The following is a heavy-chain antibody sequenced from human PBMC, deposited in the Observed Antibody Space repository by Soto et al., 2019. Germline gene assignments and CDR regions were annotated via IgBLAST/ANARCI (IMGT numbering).Heavy chain of an antibody. CDR2: ISSSGSTI. CDR3: ARAASYSVYYYYGMDV. J-gene: IGHJ6*02. Sequence: QVQLVESGGGLVKPGGSLRLSCAASGFTFSDYYMSWIRQAPGKGLEWVSYISSSGSTIYYADSVKGRFTISRDNAKNSLYLQMNSLGAEDTAVYYCARAASYSVYYYYGMDVWGQGTTVTVSS. CDR1: GFTFSDYY. V-gene: IGHV3-11*01. D-gene: IGHD6-13*01.